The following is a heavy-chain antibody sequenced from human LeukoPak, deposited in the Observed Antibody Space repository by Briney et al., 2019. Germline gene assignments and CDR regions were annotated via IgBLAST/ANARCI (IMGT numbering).Heavy chain of an antibody. J-gene: IGHJ4*02. CDR3: ARDEYYDSSGHTS. CDR1: GFTFSSYS. D-gene: IGHD3-22*01. Sequence: GGAPRLSCAASGFTFSSYSMTWGRPAPREGVEWLSYISSSGSTIYYADSVKGRFTISRDNAKNSLYLQMNSLRAEDTAVYYCARDEYYDSSGHTSWGQGTLVTVSS. CDR2: ISSSGSTI. V-gene: IGHV3-48*01.